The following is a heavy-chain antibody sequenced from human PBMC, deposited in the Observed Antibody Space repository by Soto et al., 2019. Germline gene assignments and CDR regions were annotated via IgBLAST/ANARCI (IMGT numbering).Heavy chain of an antibody. D-gene: IGHD5-12*01. CDR2: ISAYNGNT. Sequence: QPLGQGLEWMGWISAYNGNTNYAQKLQGRVTMTTDTSTSTAYMELRSLRSDDTAVYYCARSGYSGYGDCWGQGTLVTVSS. V-gene: IGHV1-18*01. J-gene: IGHJ4*02. CDR3: ARSGYSGYGDC.